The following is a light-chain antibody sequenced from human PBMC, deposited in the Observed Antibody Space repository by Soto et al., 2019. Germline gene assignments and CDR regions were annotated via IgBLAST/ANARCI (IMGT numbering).Light chain of an antibody. CDR1: QSVSSN. Sequence: EIGMTQSPATLSVSPGERATXXXXASQSVSSNLAWYQQKPGQAPRLLIYGASTRATGIPARFSGSGSGAEFTLTISSLQSEDFAVYYCQQYNNWPRTFGQGTKVDIK. J-gene: IGKJ1*01. CDR2: GAS. V-gene: IGKV3-15*01. CDR3: QQYNNWPRT.